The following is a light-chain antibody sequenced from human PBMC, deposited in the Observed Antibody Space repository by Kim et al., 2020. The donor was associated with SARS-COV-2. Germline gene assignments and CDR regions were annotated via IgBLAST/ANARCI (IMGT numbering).Light chain of an antibody. Sequence: SPAERAPPSFRASQVVTITLAWYQQKPGQAPRLLIYGASTGASGTPARFSASGSGTEFTLTISSLQSADFAIYYCQQYDSWPGTFGGGTKVDIK. J-gene: IGKJ4*01. CDR3: QQYDSWPGT. V-gene: IGKV3-15*01. CDR2: GAS. CDR1: QVVTIT.